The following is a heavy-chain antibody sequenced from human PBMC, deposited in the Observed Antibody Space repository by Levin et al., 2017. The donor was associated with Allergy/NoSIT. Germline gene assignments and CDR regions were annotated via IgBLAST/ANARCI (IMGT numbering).Heavy chain of an antibody. D-gene: IGHD6-13*01. Sequence: GESLKISCTASGFTFGDYAMSWFRQAPGKGLEWVGFIRSKAYGGTTEYAASVKGRFTISRDDSKSIAYLQMNSLKTEDTAVYYCTRDRIAAAGTWDYYYGMDGWGQGTTVTVSS. CDR1: GFTFGDYA. J-gene: IGHJ6*02. CDR2: IRSKAYGGTT. CDR3: TRDRIAAAGTWDYYYGMDG. V-gene: IGHV3-49*03.